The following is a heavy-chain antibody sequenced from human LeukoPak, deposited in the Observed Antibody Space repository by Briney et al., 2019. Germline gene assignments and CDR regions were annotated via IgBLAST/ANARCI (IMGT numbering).Heavy chain of an antibody. CDR3: ARRDCSGGTCYSAY. CDR1: GFTFSNYW. J-gene: IGHJ4*02. V-gene: IGHV3-74*03. CDR2: INSDGSST. Sequence: GGSLRLSCATSGFTFSNYWMHWVRQAPGKGLVWVSRINSDGSSTTYADSVKGRFTISRDNAKNTLYLQMNSLRAEDTAVYYCARRDCSGGTCYSAYWGQGTLVTVSS. D-gene: IGHD2-15*01.